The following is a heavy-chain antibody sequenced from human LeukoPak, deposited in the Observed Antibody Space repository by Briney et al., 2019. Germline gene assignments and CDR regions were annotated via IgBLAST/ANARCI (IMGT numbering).Heavy chain of an antibody. Sequence: PGGSLRLSCAASGFTFSGYWMHWVRQAPGQGLVWVSRISSDGSITDYADSVKGRFTISRDNAKNTLYLQMNSLRAEDTAVYYCARARGYMDVWGKGTTVIVFS. CDR3: ARARGYMDV. D-gene: IGHD5-12*01. CDR2: ISSDGSIT. V-gene: IGHV3-74*01. CDR1: GFTFSGYW. J-gene: IGHJ6*03.